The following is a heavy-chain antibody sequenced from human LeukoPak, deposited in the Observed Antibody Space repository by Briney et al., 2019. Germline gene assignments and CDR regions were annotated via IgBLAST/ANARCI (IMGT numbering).Heavy chain of an antibody. Sequence: KPGGSLRLSCAASGFTFSSYSMNWVRQAPGKGLEWVSSISSSSYIYYADSVKGRFTISRDNAKNSLYLQMNSLRAEDTAVYYCARAVRIQLWGGAFDIWGQGTMVTVSS. CDR1: GFTFSSYS. CDR2: ISSSSYI. V-gene: IGHV3-21*01. CDR3: ARAVRIQLWGGAFDI. J-gene: IGHJ3*02. D-gene: IGHD5-18*01.